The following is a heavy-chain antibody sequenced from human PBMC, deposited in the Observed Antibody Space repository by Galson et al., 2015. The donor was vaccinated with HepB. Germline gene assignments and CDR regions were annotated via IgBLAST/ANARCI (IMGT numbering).Heavy chain of an antibody. Sequence: QSGAEVKKPGESLRFSCKGSGYTFTSYWISWVRQMPGKGLEWMGRIDPSDSYTNYSPSFQGRVTISTDESISTAFLQWSSLKASDTAIYYCATQYNYGFDYWGQGTLVTVSS. V-gene: IGHV5-10-1*01. CDR2: IDPSDSYT. CDR3: ATQYNYGFDY. CDR1: GYTFTSYW. J-gene: IGHJ4*02. D-gene: IGHD5-24*01.